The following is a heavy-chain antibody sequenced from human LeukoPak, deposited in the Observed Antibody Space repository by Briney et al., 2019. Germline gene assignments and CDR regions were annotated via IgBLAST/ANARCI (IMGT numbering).Heavy chain of an antibody. V-gene: IGHV3-11*01. J-gene: IGHJ2*01. CDR2: ISSSGSTI. CDR3: AREVVVSATHWYFDL. Sequence: GGSLRLSCAASGFTFSDYYMSWIRQALGKGLEWVSYISSSGSTIYYADSVKGRFTISRDNAKNSLYLQMNSLRVEDTAVYYCAREVVVSATHWYFDLWGRGTLVTVSS. D-gene: IGHD2-15*01. CDR1: GFTFSDYY.